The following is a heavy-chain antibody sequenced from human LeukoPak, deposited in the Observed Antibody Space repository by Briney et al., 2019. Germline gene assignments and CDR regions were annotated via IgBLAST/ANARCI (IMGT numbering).Heavy chain of an antibody. V-gene: IGHV3-33*06. CDR1: GFTFSSYG. CDR2: IWYDGSNK. Sequence: PGGSLRLSCAASGFTFSSYGMHWVRQAPGKGLEWVAVIWYDGSNKYYVDSVKGRFTISRDNSKNTLHLQMNSLRAEDTAVYYCAKEDEYYYDSSGYSYFDYWGQGTLVTVSS. CDR3: AKEDEYYYDSSGYSYFDY. D-gene: IGHD3-22*01. J-gene: IGHJ4*02.